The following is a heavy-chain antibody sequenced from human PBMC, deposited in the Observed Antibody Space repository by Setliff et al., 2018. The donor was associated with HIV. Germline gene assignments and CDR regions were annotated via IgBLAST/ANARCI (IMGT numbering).Heavy chain of an antibody. CDR2: INSDGSST. CDR3: VRVYRAGSWDY. V-gene: IGHV3-74*01. J-gene: IGHJ4*02. D-gene: IGHD6-13*01. Sequence: GGSLRLSCVASGFTFSTYWMHWVRQPPGKGLVWVSRINSDGSSTDYADSVKGRFTISRDNAKNALYLHMNSLRVEDTAVYYCVRVYRAGSWDYWGQGTLVTVSS. CDR1: GFTFSTYW.